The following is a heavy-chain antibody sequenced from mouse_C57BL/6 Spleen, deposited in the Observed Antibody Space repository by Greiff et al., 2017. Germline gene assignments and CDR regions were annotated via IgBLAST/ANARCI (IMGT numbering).Heavy chain of an antibody. V-gene: IGHV1-55*01. CDR2: IYPGSGST. D-gene: IGHD1-1*01. CDR1: GYTFTSYW. CDR3: AKTVNYGSSYDY. J-gene: IGHJ2*01. Sequence: VQLQQPGAELVKPGASVKMSCKASGYTFTSYWITWVKQRPGQGLEWIGDIYPGSGSTNYNEKFKSKATLTVDTSSRTAYMQLSSLTSEDSAVYYCAKTVNYGSSYDYWGQGTTLTVSS.